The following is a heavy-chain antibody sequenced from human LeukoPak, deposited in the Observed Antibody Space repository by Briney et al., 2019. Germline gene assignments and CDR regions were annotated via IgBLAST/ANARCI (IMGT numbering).Heavy chain of an antibody. CDR1: GFTFSSYA. Sequence: PGGSLRLSCAASGFTFSSYAMHWVRQAPGKGLEWVAVISYDGSNKYYADSVKGRFTISRGNSKNTLYLQMNSLRAEDTAVYYCARAVAGYFDYWGQGTLVTVSS. V-gene: IGHV3-30-3*01. J-gene: IGHJ4*02. CDR3: ARAVAGYFDY. D-gene: IGHD6-19*01. CDR2: ISYDGSNK.